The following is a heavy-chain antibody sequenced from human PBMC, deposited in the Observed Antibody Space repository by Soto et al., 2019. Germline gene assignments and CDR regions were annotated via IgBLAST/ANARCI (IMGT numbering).Heavy chain of an antibody. Sequence: QVQLVQSGAEVKKPGSSVKVSCKASGGTFSSYAISWVRQAPGQGLEWMGGIIPIFGTANYAQKFQGRVTITADESTSTAYMELSSLRSEDTAVYYWAEELRYNWNDSLGYNWFDPWGQGTLVTVSS. CDR1: GGTFSSYA. D-gene: IGHD1-20*01. CDR3: AEELRYNWNDSLGYNWFDP. CDR2: IIPIFGTA. V-gene: IGHV1-69*01. J-gene: IGHJ5*02.